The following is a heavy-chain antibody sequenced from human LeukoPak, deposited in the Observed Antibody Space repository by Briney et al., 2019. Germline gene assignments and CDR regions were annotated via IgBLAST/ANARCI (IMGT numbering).Heavy chain of an antibody. J-gene: IGHJ4*02. D-gene: IGHD5-12*01. Sequence: GGSLRLSCAASGFTFSSYGMHWVRQAPGKGLEWVAVISYDGSNKYYADSVKGRFTISRDNSKNTLYLQMNSLRAEDTAVYYCAKGGGYSGYDYYFDYWGQGTLVTVSS. CDR1: GFTFSSYG. CDR2: ISYDGSNK. V-gene: IGHV3-30*18. CDR3: AKGGGYSGYDYYFDY.